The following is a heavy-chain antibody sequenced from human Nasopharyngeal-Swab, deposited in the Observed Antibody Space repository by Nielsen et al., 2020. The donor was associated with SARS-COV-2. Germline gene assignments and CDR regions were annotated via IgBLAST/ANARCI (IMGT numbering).Heavy chain of an antibody. D-gene: IGHD3-22*01. Sequence: SETLSLTCTVSDYSIGSYYWTWIRQPPGKGLEWIGYIYYSGSPNYNPSLKSRVTLSLDTSKSQLSLKLSSVTAADTAVYYCARVHYYDSTYYYYGLDVWGQGTTVTVSS. CDR1: DYSIGSYY. J-gene: IGHJ6*02. CDR3: ARVHYYDSTYYYYGLDV. V-gene: IGHV4-59*13. CDR2: IYYSGSP.